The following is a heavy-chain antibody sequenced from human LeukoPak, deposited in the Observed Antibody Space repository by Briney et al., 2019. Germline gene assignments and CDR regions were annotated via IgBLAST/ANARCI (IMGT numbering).Heavy chain of an antibody. D-gene: IGHD6-19*01. CDR2: INPSGGST. J-gene: IGHJ4*02. CDR3: ARVPSSGWYDY. CDR1: GYTFTSYY. V-gene: IGHV1-46*01. Sequence: ASVKVSCKASGYTFTSYYMHWVRQAPGQGLEWVGIINPSGGSTSYAQEFQGRVTMTRDTSTSTVYMELSSLRSEDTAVYYCARVPSSGWYDYWGQGTLVTVSS.